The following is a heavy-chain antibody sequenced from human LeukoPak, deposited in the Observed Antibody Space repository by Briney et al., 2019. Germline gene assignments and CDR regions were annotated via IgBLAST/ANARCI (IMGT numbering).Heavy chain of an antibody. CDR2: INSDGSST. J-gene: IGHJ2*01. Sequence: GGSLRLSCAASGFTFSNAWMSWVRQAPGKGLVWVSRINSDGSSTSYADSVKGRFTISRDNAKNTLYLQMNSLRAEDTAVYYCARADGDYDGYWYFDLWGRGTLVTVSS. V-gene: IGHV3-74*01. D-gene: IGHD4-17*01. CDR3: ARADGDYDGYWYFDL. CDR1: GFTFSNAW.